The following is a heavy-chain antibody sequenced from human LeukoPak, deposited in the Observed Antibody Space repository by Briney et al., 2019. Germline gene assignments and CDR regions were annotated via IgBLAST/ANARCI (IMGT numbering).Heavy chain of an antibody. CDR2: IYYSGST. V-gene: IGHV4-59*01. CDR1: GGSISSYY. Sequence: SETLSLTCTVSGGSISSYYWSWIRQPPGKGLESIGYIYYSGSTNYNPSLKSRVTISVGTSKNQFSLKLSSVTAADTAVYYCARERDGYNSLLYDYWGQGTLVTVSS. J-gene: IGHJ4*02. D-gene: IGHD5-24*01. CDR3: ARERDGYNSLLYDY.